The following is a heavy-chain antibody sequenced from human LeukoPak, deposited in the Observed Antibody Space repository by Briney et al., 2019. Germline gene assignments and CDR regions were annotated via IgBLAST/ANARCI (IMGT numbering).Heavy chain of an antibody. CDR2: INPNSGGT. V-gene: IGHV1-2*04. CDR1: GYTFTGYY. Sequence: ASVKVSCKASGYTFTGYYMHWVRQAPGQELEWMGWINPNSGGTNYAQKFQGWVTMTRDTSISTAYMELSRLRSDDTAVYYCAREAVAGTSDFDYWGQGTLVTVSS. J-gene: IGHJ4*02. CDR3: AREAVAGTSDFDY. D-gene: IGHD6-19*01.